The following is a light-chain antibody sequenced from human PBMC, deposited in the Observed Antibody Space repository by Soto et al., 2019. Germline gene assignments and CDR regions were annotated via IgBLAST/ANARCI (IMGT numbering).Light chain of an antibody. CDR3: QQYNSYS. CDR1: QTINNC. CDR2: KAS. V-gene: IGKV1-5*03. Sequence: DIPMTQSPSTLSASVGDRVTITCRASQTINNCLAWYQQKSGKAPKLLIYKASNLESGVPSKFSGGGSGTEFTLTISSLQPDDFATYYCQQYNSYSFGQGTKVDIK. J-gene: IGKJ1*01.